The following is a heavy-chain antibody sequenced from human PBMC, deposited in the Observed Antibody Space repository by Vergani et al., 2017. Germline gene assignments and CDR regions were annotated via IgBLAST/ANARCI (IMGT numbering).Heavy chain of an antibody. Sequence: QVQLQQWGAGLLKPSETLSLTCAVYGGSFSGYYWSWIRQPPGKGLEWIGEINHSGSTNYNPSLKSRVTISVDPSKNQFSLKLSSVTAADTAVYYCASGLRVTSLGYWGQGTLVTVSS. J-gene: IGHJ4*02. V-gene: IGHV4-34*01. CDR3: ASGLRVTSLGY. CDR1: GGSFSGYY. D-gene: IGHD2-21*02. CDR2: INHSGST.